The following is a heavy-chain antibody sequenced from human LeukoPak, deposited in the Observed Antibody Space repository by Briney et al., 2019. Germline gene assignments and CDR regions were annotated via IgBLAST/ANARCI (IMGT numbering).Heavy chain of an antibody. D-gene: IGHD6-13*01. CDR2: INHSGST. J-gene: IGHJ6*03. V-gene: IGHV4-34*01. CDR3: ASLGLEYSSSWYHYYYYMDV. CDR1: GGSFSGYC. Sequence: SETLSLTCAVYGGSFSGYCWSWIRQPPGKGLEWIGEINHSGSTNYNPSLKSRVTISVDTSKNQFSLKLSSVTAADTAVYYCASLGLEYSSSWYHYYYYMDVWGKGTTVTVSS.